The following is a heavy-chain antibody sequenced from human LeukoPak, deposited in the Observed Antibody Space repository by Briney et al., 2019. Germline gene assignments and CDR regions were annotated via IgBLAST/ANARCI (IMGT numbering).Heavy chain of an antibody. Sequence: GGSLRLSCAASGFTFSSYAMHWVRQAPGKGLDWVAVISYDGRKKFHANSVKGRFTISRDNSQRTLYLQMNSLSVEDTAVYYCVRERGNWGLDEWGQGTLVSVSS. CDR1: GFTFSSYA. D-gene: IGHD7-27*01. CDR3: VRERGNWGLDE. J-gene: IGHJ4*02. V-gene: IGHV3-30*04. CDR2: ISYDGRKK.